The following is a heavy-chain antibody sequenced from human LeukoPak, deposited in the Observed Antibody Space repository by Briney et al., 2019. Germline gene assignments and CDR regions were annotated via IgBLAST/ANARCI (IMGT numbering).Heavy chain of an antibody. Sequence: AGGSLRLSCAASGFTFSNYAMNWVRQAPGKGLVWVSRINSDGRGTGYADSVKGRFTISRDIARNTVYLQMNSLRAEDTAVYFCSRSYFDSSGYAILFDFWGQGALVTVSS. J-gene: IGHJ4*02. CDR1: GFTFSNYA. D-gene: IGHD3-22*01. CDR3: SRSYFDSSGYAILFDF. V-gene: IGHV3-74*01. CDR2: INSDGRGT.